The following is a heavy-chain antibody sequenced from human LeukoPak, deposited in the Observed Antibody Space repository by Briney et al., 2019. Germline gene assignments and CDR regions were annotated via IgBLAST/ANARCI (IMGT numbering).Heavy chain of an antibody. D-gene: IGHD3/OR15-3a*01. CDR3: ARDKGTGLDY. V-gene: IGHV3-11*01. CDR2: ITTSATTI. J-gene: IGHJ4*02. Sequence: GGSLRLSCAVSGFTFSGYYMSWIRQAPGKGLEWTSYITTSATTIYYADSVKGRFTMSRDNAKNSLFLQMNSLRAEDTAVYYCARDKGTGLDYWGQGTPVTVSS. CDR1: GFTFSGYY.